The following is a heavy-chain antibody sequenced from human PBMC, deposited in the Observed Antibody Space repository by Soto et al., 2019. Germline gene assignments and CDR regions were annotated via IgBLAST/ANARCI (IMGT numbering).Heavy chain of an antibody. D-gene: IGHD2-15*01. J-gene: IGHJ6*02. CDR1: WVTFDNYA. Sequence: SEQVSFKVSWVTFDNYAFSGVRKSPLQGLEWMGGIIPMFETLNYAQRFQGRLTIAADETTSTAYMELTSLTSADTAIYFCARGLRTGNYGMDVWGQGTTVNVSS. CDR3: ARGLRTGNYGMDV. V-gene: IGHV1-69*13. CDR2: IIPMFETL.